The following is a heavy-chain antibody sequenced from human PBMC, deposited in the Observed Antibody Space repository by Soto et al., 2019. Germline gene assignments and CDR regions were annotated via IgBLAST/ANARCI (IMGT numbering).Heavy chain of an antibody. CDR2: IYYSGST. V-gene: IGHV4-61*08. CDR3: ARLFDTMVRGVNDYYYYGMDV. J-gene: IGHJ6*02. D-gene: IGHD3-10*01. CDR1: GGSINSGGYC. Sequence: SETLSLTCTVSGGSINSGGYCWSWIRQHPGKGLDWIGCIYYSGSTNYNPSLKSRVTISVDTSKNQFSLKLSSVTAADTAVYYCARLFDTMVRGVNDYYYYGMDVWGQGTTVTVSS.